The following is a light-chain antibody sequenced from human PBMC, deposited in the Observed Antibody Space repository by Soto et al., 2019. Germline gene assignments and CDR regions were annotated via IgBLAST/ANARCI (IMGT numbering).Light chain of an antibody. CDR2: SAC. CDR1: QNISSF. V-gene: IGKV1-39*01. CDR3: QQSYSTLT. Sequence: DIQMTQSPATLSASVGDRVTITSRETQNISSFLNWYQHRPGKAPKLLIYSACTLQTGVPPRFSGSGSGTDFTLTISSQQPEDFAVYYCQQSYSTLTFGGGTKVEIK. J-gene: IGKJ4*01.